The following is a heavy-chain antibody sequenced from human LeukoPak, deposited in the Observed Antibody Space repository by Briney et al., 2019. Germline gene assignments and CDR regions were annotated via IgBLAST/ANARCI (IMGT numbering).Heavy chain of an antibody. D-gene: IGHD3-10*01. CDR2: IYTSGST. Sequence: SETLSLTCTVSGGSISSGGYYWSCIRQPAGKGLERIGRIYTSGSTNYNPSLKSRVTISVDTSKNQFSLKLSSVAAADTAIYYCARLATYYYGSGSSWFDPWGQETLVTVSS. CDR1: GGSISSGGYY. J-gene: IGHJ5*02. CDR3: ARLATYYYGSGSSWFDP. V-gene: IGHV4-61*02.